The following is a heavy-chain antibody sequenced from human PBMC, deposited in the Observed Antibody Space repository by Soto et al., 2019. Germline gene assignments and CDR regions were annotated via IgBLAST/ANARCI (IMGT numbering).Heavy chain of an antibody. CDR2: ISGYNGNT. Sequence: QVQLVQSGAEVKKPGASVTVSCKTSGYTFSNYGINWVRQAPGQGLEWMGWISGYNGNTNYAQTVQGRVTMTTDTSSGTVYMELRSLKSDDTAIYDCSRFIRVGGWFDHNYYHGMGVWGQGTTVTVSS. CDR3: SRFIRVGGWFDHNYYHGMGV. V-gene: IGHV1-18*01. D-gene: IGHD6-19*01. J-gene: IGHJ6*02. CDR1: GYTFSNYG.